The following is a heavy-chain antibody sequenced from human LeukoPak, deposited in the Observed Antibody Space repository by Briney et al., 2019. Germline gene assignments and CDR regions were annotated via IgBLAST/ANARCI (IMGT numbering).Heavy chain of an antibody. CDR2: INHSGST. J-gene: IGHJ4*02. CDR3: ARDNLYSYCSSTSCQYYFDY. D-gene: IGHD2-2*01. Sequence: PSETLSLTCAVYGGSFSGYYWSWIRQPPGKGLEWIGEINHSGSTNYNPSLKSRVTISIDTSKNQFSLKLSSVTAADTAVYYCARDNLYSYCSSTSCQYYFDYWGQGTLVTVSS. V-gene: IGHV4-34*01. CDR1: GGSFSGYY.